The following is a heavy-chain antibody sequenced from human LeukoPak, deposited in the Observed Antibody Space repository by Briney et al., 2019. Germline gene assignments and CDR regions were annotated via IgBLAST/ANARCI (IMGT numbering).Heavy chain of an antibody. Sequence: GGSLRLSCAASGFTFSSYAMSWVRQAPGKGLEWVSGISGSGGSTYYADSVKGRFTISRDNPRNTLYLQMNSPRAEDTAVYYCAKIVVVPAAIYWDAFDIWGQGTMVTVSS. CDR1: GFTFSSYA. V-gene: IGHV3-23*01. CDR2: ISGSGGST. D-gene: IGHD2-2*01. CDR3: AKIVVVPAAIYWDAFDI. J-gene: IGHJ3*02.